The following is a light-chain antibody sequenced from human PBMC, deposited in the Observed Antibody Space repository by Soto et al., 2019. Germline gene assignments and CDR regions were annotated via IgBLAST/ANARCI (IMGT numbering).Light chain of an antibody. V-gene: IGKV3-15*01. Sequence: EIVMTQSPATLSVSPRERTTLSCRASQSVANNLAWYQQKPGQAPRLLIYGPSTRATGIPARFSGSGSGTEFTLTISSLQSEDFAVYYCQQYNNWPPWTFGQGTKV. CDR3: QQYNNWPPWT. CDR2: GPS. CDR1: QSVANN. J-gene: IGKJ1*01.